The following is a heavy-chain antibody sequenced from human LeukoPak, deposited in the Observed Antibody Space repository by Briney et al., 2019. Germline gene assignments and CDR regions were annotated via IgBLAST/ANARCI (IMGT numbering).Heavy chain of an antibody. CDR2: LYSDGNR. J-gene: IGHJ4*02. CDR3: ARGVEPLAANTLAY. CDR1: GFTVITND. V-gene: IGHV3-53*01. Sequence: PGGSLRLSCAASGFTVITNDMTWVRQAPGEGLEWVSVLYSDGNRTYEDSVQGRFTISRDNSKNTLYLEMNSLSPDDTAVYYCARGVEPLAANTLAYWGQGTLVTVSS. D-gene: IGHD1-14*01.